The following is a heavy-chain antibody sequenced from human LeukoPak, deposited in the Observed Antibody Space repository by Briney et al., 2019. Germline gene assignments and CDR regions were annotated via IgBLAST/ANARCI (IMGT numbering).Heavy chain of an antibody. D-gene: IGHD6-13*01. V-gene: IGHV4-39*07. Sequence: SETLSLTCTVSGGSISSSSYYWGWIRQPPGKGLEWIGEINHSGSTNYNPPLKSRVTISVDTSKNQFSLRLSSVTAADTAVYYCARESSIEAAGTGYYFDYWGQGTLVTVSS. CDR2: INHSGST. J-gene: IGHJ4*02. CDR1: GGSISSSSYY. CDR3: ARESSIEAAGTGYYFDY.